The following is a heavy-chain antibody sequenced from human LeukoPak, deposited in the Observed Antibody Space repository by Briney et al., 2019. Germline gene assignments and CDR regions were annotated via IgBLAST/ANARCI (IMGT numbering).Heavy chain of an antibody. D-gene: IGHD5-12*01. V-gene: IGHV3-74*01. CDR3: AKEREYSGYEPLPNDY. CDR2: IKSDGRRDGSST. Sequence: GGSLRLSCAASGFTCSSYWMYWVRQAPGKGLVWVSRIKSDGRRDGSSTSYAESVKGRFTMYRDNAKNTLYLQMNSLRAEDTAVYYCAKEREYSGYEPLPNDYWGQGTLVTVSS. J-gene: IGHJ4*02. CDR1: GFTCSSYW.